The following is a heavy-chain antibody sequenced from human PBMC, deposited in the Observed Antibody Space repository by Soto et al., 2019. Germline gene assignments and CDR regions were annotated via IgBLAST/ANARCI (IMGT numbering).Heavy chain of an antibody. D-gene: IGHD2-8*01. CDR3: AKDSRSRVSNFDD. Sequence: GALRLSCAASGFSFSSYGMHWVRQAPGKGLEWVAVIWYDGSNKYYADSVKGRFTISRDNSKNTLYLQMNSLRAEDTAVYYCAKDSRSRVSNFDDWGQGTLVNGS. CDR1: GFSFSSYG. CDR2: IWYDGSNK. J-gene: IGHJ4*02. V-gene: IGHV3-33*06.